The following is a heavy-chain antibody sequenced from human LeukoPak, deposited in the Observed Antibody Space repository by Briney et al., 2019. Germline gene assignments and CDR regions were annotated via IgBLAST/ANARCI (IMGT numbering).Heavy chain of an antibody. V-gene: IGHV1-18*01. D-gene: IGHD3-9*01. CDR2: ISGYNGNT. J-gene: IGHJ4*02. CDR3: ATGYPRRRPSDMLTVPLFDY. CDR1: GQTFSSYG. Sequence: ASVKVSCKTSGQTFSSYGFSWVRQAPGQGLEWMGWISGYNGNTKFEEKFQDRVTMTTDTSTNTAYMELRSLRSDDTATYYCATGYPRRRPSDMLTVPLFDYWGQGSLVIVSS.